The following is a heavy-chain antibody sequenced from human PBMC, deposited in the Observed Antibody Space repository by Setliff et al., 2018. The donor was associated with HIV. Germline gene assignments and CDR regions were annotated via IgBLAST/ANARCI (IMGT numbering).Heavy chain of an antibody. CDR2: IYWNNNK. Sequence: TLSLTCTVSGGSISTYYWSWIRQPPGKGLEWLAFIYWNNNKHYSTSLKSRLTVTKDTSKNRVVFTMTNMDPVDTATYYCAYSGRQLRGPYFDFWGQGTPVTVSS. CDR1: GGSISTYYW. V-gene: IGHV2-5*01. CDR3: AYSGRQLRGPYFDF. D-gene: IGHD1-1*01. J-gene: IGHJ4*02.